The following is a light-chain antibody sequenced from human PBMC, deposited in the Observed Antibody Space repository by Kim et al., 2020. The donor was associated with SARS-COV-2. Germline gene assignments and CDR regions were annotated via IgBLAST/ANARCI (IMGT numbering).Light chain of an antibody. Sequence: ASISCRSSQSLFKRDDGNTYLDWYLQKPGQSPQLLIYTTLYRAPGVADRFSGSGSGTDFTLKISRVEAEDVGVYYCMQRIEIPLTFGGGAKVDIK. CDR3: MQRIEIPLT. J-gene: IGKJ4*01. CDR2: TTL. V-gene: IGKV2-40*01. CDR1: QSLFKRDDGNTY.